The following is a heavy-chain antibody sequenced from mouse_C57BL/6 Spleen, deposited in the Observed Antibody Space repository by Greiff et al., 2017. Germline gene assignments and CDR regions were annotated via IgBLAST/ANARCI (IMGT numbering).Heavy chain of an antibody. CDR1: GFNIKDDY. CDR3: TTYSSPAWFAY. D-gene: IGHD1-1*01. V-gene: IGHV14-4*01. CDR2: IDPENGDT. J-gene: IGHJ3*01. Sequence: VQLQQSGAELVRPGASVKLSCTASGFNIKDDYMHWVKQRPEQGLEWIGWIDPENGDTEYASKFQGKATITADTSSNTAYLQLSSLTSEDTAVYYCTTYSSPAWFAYWGQGTLVTVSA.